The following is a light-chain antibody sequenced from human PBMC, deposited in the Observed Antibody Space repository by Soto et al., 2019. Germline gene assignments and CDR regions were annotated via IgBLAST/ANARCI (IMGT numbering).Light chain of an antibody. V-gene: IGLV2-14*01. CDR1: SSDVGGYTY. Sequence: QSALTQPASVSGSPGQSITISCTGTSSDVGGYTYVSWYQQHPGKAPKVIIYEVTNRPSGVSNRFSGSKSGNTASLTISGLQAEDDTDYYCSSYTTSSTVVFGGGTKLTVL. CDR3: SSYTTSSTVV. CDR2: EVT. J-gene: IGLJ2*01.